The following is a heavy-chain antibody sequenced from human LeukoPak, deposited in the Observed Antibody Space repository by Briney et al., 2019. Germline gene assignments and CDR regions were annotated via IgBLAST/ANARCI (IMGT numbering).Heavy chain of an antibody. CDR2: INHSGST. CDR3: ARMKGQESYYFDY. V-gene: IGHV4-34*01. Sequence: SETLSLTCGVFGGSFSAYYWNWIRQPPVKGLEWIGEINHSGSTNYNPSLKSRLTISIDTSKNQFSLKLSSVTAADTAVYYCARMKGQESYYFDYWGQGTLVTVSS. CDR1: GGSFSAYY. J-gene: IGHJ4*02.